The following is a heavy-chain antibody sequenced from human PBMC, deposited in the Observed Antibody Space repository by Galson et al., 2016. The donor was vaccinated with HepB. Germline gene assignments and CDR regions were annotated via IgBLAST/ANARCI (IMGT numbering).Heavy chain of an antibody. CDR2: INAGNGNT. V-gene: IGHV1-3*01. Sequence: SVKVSCKASGYTFISYALHWVRQAPGQRLEWMGWINAGNGNTKYSQNFQGRVTITRDTSASTAFMELSNLRSEDTAVYYCAGGSGDRRDFEYWGQGTLVTVSS. J-gene: IGHJ4*02. D-gene: IGHD3-10*01. CDR1: GYTFISYA. CDR3: AGGSGDRRDFEY.